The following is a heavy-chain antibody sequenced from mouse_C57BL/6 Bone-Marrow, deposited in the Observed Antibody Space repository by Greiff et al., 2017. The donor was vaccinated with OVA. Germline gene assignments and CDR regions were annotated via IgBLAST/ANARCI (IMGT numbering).Heavy chain of an antibody. V-gene: IGHV5-6*02. CDR3: ARPITTVVATGAMDY. J-gene: IGHJ4*01. CDR2: ISSGGSYT. D-gene: IGHD1-1*01. Sequence: DVKLVESGGDLVKPGGSLKLSCAASGFTFSSYGMSWVRQTPDKRLEWVATISSGGSYTYYPDSVKGRFTISRDNAKNTLYLQMSSLKSEDTAMYYCARPITTVVATGAMDYWGQGTSVTVSS. CDR1: GFTFSSYG.